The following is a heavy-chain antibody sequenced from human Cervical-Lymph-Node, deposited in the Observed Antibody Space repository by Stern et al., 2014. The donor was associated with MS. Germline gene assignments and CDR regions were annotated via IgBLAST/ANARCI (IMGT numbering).Heavy chain of an antibody. V-gene: IGHV1-69*01. CDR1: GGTFSSDV. D-gene: IGHD2/OR15-2a*01. CDR3: ATTFR. CDR2: IIPAFGTT. Sequence: VQLVQSGAEVKKPGSSVQVSCKASGGTFSSDVINWVRQAPGQGLEWMGGIIPAFGTTNSAQKFQGRLKISADESMSTAYMELSSLSSEDTALYYCATTFRWGQGTLITVSS. J-gene: IGHJ4*02.